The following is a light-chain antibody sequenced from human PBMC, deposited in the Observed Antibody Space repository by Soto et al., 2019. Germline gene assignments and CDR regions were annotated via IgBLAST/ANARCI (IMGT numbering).Light chain of an antibody. J-gene: IGKJ1*01. V-gene: IGKV1-17*01. CDR2: AAS. Sequence: DIQLTHSPSSLSGSLVDRVTITCLASQGIRSALGWFQQKPGKAPKRLISAASRLESGVPSRFSGSGSGTEFTLTISSLQPEDIATYYCLKHNSYPWTCSQGTKV. CDR1: QGIRSA. CDR3: LKHNSYPWT.